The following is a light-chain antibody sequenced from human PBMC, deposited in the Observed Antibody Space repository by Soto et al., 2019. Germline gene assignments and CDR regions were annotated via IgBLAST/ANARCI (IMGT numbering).Light chain of an antibody. Sequence: GDRVTITCRASRNINTWLAWYQQKPGKAPKLLIYDASALPRGVPSRFSGSGSGTKFTLTIASLQPDDFATYYCQQYETFSGTFGPGTKVDIK. CDR2: DAS. CDR3: QQYETFSGT. J-gene: IGKJ1*01. V-gene: IGKV1-5*01. CDR1: RNINTW.